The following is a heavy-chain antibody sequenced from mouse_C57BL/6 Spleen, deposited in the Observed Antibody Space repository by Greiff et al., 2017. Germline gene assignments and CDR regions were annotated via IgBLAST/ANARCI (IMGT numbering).Heavy chain of an antibody. J-gene: IGHJ2*01. CDR2: IDPSDSYT. CDR1: GYTFTSYW. CDR3: ARTNYGFDY. Sequence: HVQLQQPGAELVRPGTSVKLSCKASGYTFTSYWMHWVKQRPGQGLEWIGVIDPSDSYTTYNQKFKGKATLTVDTSSSTAYMQLSSLTSEDSAVYYWARTNYGFDYWGQGTTLTVSS. D-gene: IGHD1-1*02. V-gene: IGHV1-59*01.